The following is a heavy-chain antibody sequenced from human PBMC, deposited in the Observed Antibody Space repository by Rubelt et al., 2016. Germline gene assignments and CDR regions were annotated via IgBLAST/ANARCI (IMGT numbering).Heavy chain of an antibody. J-gene: IGHJ6*02. Sequence: QVQLVQSGAEVKKPGASVKVSCKASGYTFTGYYMHWARQAPGQGLEWMGRIIPNSGDTNYAQKFQGRVTLTRDTSTSTSYIEPSRMRPDDTAVDYCGGGTNYYYAMDGWGQGTTVTVSS. CDR2: IIPNSGDT. V-gene: IGHV1-2*06. CDR3: GGGTNYYYAMDG. CDR1: GYTFTGYY. D-gene: IGHD1-26*01.